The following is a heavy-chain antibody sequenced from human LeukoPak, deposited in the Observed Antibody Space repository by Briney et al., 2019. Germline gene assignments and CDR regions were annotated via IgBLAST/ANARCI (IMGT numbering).Heavy chain of an antibody. CDR2: IYYSGTI. CDR1: GGSIGGYY. CDR3: ARRAVERRRDHHYNGMDV. V-gene: IGHV4-59*01. D-gene: IGHD1-1*01. Sequence: VKPSETLSLTCTVSGGSIGGYYWTWIRQPPGKGLEWIGYIYYSGTINYNPSLKNRVTMSVDTSKNQFSLRLSSVTAADTAVYYCARRAVERRRDHHYNGMDVWGQGTTVTVSS. J-gene: IGHJ6*02.